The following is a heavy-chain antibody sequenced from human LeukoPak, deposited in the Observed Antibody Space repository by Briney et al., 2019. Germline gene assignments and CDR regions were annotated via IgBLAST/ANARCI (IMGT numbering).Heavy chain of an antibody. CDR3: AADRYDSSGYYYFDY. J-gene: IGHJ4*02. Sequence: GTSVKVSCKASGFTFTSSAMQWVRQARGQRLEWIGWIVVGSGNTNYAQKFQERVTITRDMSTSTAYMELSSLRSEDTAVYYCAADRYDSSGYYYFDYWGQGTLVTVSS. CDR1: GFTFTSSA. D-gene: IGHD3-22*01. CDR2: IVVGSGNT. V-gene: IGHV1-58*02.